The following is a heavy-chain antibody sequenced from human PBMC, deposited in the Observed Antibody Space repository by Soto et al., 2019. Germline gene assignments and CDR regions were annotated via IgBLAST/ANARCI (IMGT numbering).Heavy chain of an antibody. CDR1: GFTFSSYA. Sequence: GGSLRLSCAASGFTFSSYAMSWVRQAPGKGLEWVSAISGSGGSTYYADSVKGRFTISRDNSKNTLYLQMNSLRAEDTAVYYWANAIGLYSSSPYFDYWGQGTLVTVSS. V-gene: IGHV3-23*01. CDR2: ISGSGGST. CDR3: ANAIGLYSSSPYFDY. D-gene: IGHD6-6*01. J-gene: IGHJ4*02.